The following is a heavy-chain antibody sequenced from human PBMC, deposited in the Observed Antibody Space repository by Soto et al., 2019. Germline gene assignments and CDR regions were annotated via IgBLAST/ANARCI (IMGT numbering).Heavy chain of an antibody. D-gene: IGHD2-15*01. V-gene: IGHV3-48*02. J-gene: IGHJ5*01. CDR1: GFRFRTYN. CDR2: ISTTSFSI. Sequence: GGSLTLSCGASGFRFRTYNMDWVPQAPTKGSDWIAHISTTSFSIYYAASVKGRFTISRDNDRNSLYLEMNSLRDEDTAVYYCARDRCYDGTCYSASDSWGQGTLVTVS. CDR3: ARDRCYDGTCYSASDS.